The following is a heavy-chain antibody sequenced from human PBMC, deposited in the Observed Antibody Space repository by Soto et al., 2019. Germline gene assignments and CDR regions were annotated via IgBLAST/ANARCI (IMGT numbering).Heavy chain of an antibody. CDR3: ARGLISGYYLYDAFDI. D-gene: IGHD3-22*01. Sequence: QVQLQESGPGLVKPSETLSLTCTVSGGSISSYYWSWIRQPPGKGLEWIGYIYYSGSTNYNPSLKRRVTISVDTSKNQFSLKLSSVTAADTAVYSCARGLISGYYLYDAFDIWGQGTMVTVSS. J-gene: IGHJ3*02. CDR1: GGSISSYY. V-gene: IGHV4-59*01. CDR2: IYYSGST.